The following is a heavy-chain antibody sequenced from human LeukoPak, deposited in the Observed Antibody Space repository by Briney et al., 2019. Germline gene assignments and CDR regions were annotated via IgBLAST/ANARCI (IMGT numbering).Heavy chain of an antibody. CDR1: GFTFSNYP. D-gene: IGHD2-21*02. CDR2: ISYDGGNR. CDR3: ARENRWGLYFDY. J-gene: IGHJ4*02. V-gene: IGHV3-30-3*01. Sequence: GGSLRLSCAASGFTFSNYPMHWVRQAPGKGLEWVAVISYDGGNRYHADSVKGRFTISRDNSKNTLYLQMSSLRVEDTAVYYCARENRWGLYFDYWGQGTLVTASP.